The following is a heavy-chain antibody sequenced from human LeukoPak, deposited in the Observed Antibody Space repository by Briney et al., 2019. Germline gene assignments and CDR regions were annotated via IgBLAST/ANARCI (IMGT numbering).Heavy chain of an antibody. CDR1: GAAISTYF. Sequence: SETVSLTCTVSGAAISTYFWSWIRQSPGKGLEGIGYIYSSGSTKYNPSLKSRVTISVDASKNQFALTLRSLTAADTAVYYCARDFRSGSVGFDPWGQGTVVSVSS. D-gene: IGHD3-3*01. J-gene: IGHJ5*02. V-gene: IGHV4-59*01. CDR3: ARDFRSGSVGFDP. CDR2: IYSSGST.